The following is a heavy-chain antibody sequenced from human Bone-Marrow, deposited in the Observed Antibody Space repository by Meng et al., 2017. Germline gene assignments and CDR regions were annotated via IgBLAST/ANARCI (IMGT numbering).Heavy chain of an antibody. CDR2: MNPNSGNT. V-gene: IGHV1-8*03. D-gene: IGHD3-9*01. J-gene: IGHJ6*02. CDR1: GYTFTSYY. CDR3: ARRLTGNYYYGMDV. Sequence: ASVKVSCKASGYTFTSYYMHWVRQATGQGLEWMGWMNPNSGNTGYAQKFQGRVTITRNTSISTAYMELSSLRSEDTAVYYCARRLTGNYYYGMDVWGQGTTVTVSS.